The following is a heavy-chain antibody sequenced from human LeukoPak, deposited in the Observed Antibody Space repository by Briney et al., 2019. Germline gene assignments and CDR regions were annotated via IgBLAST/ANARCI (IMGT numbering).Heavy chain of an antibody. Sequence: PSGTLSLTCAVSGGSISNSNWWSWVRQPPGKGLEWIGEIYHSENTNYNPSLKSRVTISLDKSKNQFSLKLSSVTAADTAVYYCARRDANLSGSGTYYTYDYWGQGTLVTVSS. CDR3: ARRDANLSGSGTYYTYDY. D-gene: IGHD3-10*01. V-gene: IGHV4-4*02. CDR2: IYHSENT. CDR1: GGSISNSNW. J-gene: IGHJ4*02.